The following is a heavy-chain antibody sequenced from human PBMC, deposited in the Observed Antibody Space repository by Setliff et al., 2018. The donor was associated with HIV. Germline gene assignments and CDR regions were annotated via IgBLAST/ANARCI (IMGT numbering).Heavy chain of an antibody. CDR2: INAADGNP. CDR3: GRDRFTWAYCGCACGWFDP. D-gene: IGHD2-21*02. V-gene: IGHV1-3*01. Sequence: ASVKVSCKASGYTLTNFVVEWVRQAAGQGLEWMGWINAADGNPTYSQKLPGRVTITMDTSASTAHMELSSLRSEDTAVYYRGRDRFTWAYCGCACGWFDPWGQGTLVTSPQ. CDR1: GYTLTNFV. J-gene: IGHJ5*02.